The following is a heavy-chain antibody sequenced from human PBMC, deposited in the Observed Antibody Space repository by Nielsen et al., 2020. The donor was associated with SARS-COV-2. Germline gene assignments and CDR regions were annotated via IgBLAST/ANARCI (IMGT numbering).Heavy chain of an antibody. CDR1: GFTFRNAW. Sequence: GESLKISCVASGFTFRNAWMTWVRQAPGKGLEWVGHIKAKTDGETTVYAAPVQGRFTISRDDSEMTLYLQMDSLEIEDTGVYYCSTGGVAAVGTYYYYYGMDVWGQGTTVAVSS. CDR3: STGGVAAVGTYYYYYGMDV. V-gene: IGHV3-15*01. J-gene: IGHJ6*02. CDR2: IKAKTDGETT. D-gene: IGHD6-13*01.